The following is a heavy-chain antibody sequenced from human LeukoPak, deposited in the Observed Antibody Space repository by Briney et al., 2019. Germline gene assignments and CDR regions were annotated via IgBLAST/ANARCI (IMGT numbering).Heavy chain of an antibody. V-gene: IGHV3-21*01. CDR2: ISSSSSYI. CDR3: ARDAEWELFDY. D-gene: IGHD1-26*01. CDR1: GFTFSSYS. Sequence: GGSLRLSCAASGFTFSSYSMNWVRQAPGKGLECVSSISSSSSYIYYADSVKGRFTISRDNAKNSLYLQMNSLRAEDTAVYYCARDAEWELFDYWGQGTLVTVSS. J-gene: IGHJ4*02.